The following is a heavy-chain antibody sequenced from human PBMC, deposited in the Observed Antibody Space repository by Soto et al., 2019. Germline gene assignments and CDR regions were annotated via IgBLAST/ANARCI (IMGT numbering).Heavy chain of an antibody. CDR1: GYTFTSYG. CDR2: ISAYNGNT. CDR3: ARVVVLWFGELPNWFDP. Sequence: ASVKVSCKASGYTFTSYGISWVRQAPGQGLEWMGWISAYNGNTNYAQKLQGRVTMTTDTSTSTAYMEQRSLRSDDTAVYYCARVVVLWFGELPNWFDPWGQGTLVTVSS. J-gene: IGHJ5*02. V-gene: IGHV1-18*01. D-gene: IGHD3-10*01.